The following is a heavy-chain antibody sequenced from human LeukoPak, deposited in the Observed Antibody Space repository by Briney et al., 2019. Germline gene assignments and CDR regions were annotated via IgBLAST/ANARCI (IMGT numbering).Heavy chain of an antibody. CDR3: ARDMRDYGENVLDY. V-gene: IGHV4-39*07. CDR1: GGSISSSSYY. Sequence: SETLSLTCTVSGGSISSSSYYWGWIRQPPGKGLEWIGSIYYSGSTYYNPSLKSRVTISVDTSKNQFSLKLSSVTAADTAVYYCARDMRDYGENVLDYWGQGTLVTVSS. D-gene: IGHD4-17*01. CDR2: IYYSGST. J-gene: IGHJ4*02.